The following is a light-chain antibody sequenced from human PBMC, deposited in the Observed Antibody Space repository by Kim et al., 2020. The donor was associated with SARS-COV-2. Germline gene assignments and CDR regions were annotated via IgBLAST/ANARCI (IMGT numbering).Light chain of an antibody. CDR2: GAS. CDR3: QQTYSAPLT. V-gene: IGKV1-39*01. Sequence: DTQMTQSPSSLSASVGDRVTITCRASQNINSFVNWYQQRPGKPPKLLIYGASSLHSGVASRFSGSGFGTHFTLTFNSLQLEDFATYYCQQTYSAPLTFRGGTKVDIK. CDR1: QNINSF. J-gene: IGKJ4*01.